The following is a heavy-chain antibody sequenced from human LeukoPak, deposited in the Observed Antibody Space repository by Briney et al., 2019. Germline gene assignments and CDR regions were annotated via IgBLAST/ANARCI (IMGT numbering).Heavy chain of an antibody. CDR3: ARRGGSGWYSQVDY. Sequence: SETLSLTCTVSGGSINSSSYYWGWIRQPPGKGLECIGSVYYSGSAFYHPSLKSRLTMSIDTSKNQFSLRLSSVTAADTAAYYCARRGGSGWYSQVDYWGQGTLITVSS. J-gene: IGHJ4*02. V-gene: IGHV4-39*01. CDR1: GGSINSSSYY. CDR2: VYYSGSA. D-gene: IGHD6-19*01.